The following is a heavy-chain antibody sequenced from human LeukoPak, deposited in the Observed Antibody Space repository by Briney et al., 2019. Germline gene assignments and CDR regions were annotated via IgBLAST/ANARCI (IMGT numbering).Heavy chain of an antibody. CDR1: GYSFTSYW. Sequence: GESLKISCKGSGYSFTSYWIGWVRQMPGKGLGWMGIIYPGDSDTRYSPPFQGQVTISADKSISTAYLQWSSLKASDTAMYYCARQMGIQLWLLNGYAFDIWGQGTMVTVSS. CDR2: IYPGDSDT. J-gene: IGHJ3*02. CDR3: ARQMGIQLWLLNGYAFDI. D-gene: IGHD5-18*01. V-gene: IGHV5-51*01.